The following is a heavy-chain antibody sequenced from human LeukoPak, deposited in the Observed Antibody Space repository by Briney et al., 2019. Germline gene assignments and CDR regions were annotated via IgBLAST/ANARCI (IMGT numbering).Heavy chain of an antibody. CDR2: IYHSGST. D-gene: IGHD6-13*01. V-gene: IGHV4-38-2*01. J-gene: IGHJ4*02. CDR1: GYSVSSGYY. CDR3: ARLLSRAAGIL. Sequence: SETLSLTCAVSGYSVSSGYYWGWIRQPPGKGLEWIGSIYHSGSTYYNPSLKSRVTISVDTSKNQFSLKLSSVTAADTAVYYCARLLSRAAGILWGQGTLVTVSS.